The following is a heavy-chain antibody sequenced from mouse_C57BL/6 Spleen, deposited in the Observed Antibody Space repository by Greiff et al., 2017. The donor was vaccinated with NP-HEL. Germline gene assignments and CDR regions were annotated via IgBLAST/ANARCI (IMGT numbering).Heavy chain of an antibody. D-gene: IGHD1-1*01. V-gene: IGHV1-62-2*01. J-gene: IGHJ4*01. Sequence: QVQLQQSGAELVKPGASVQLSCKASVYTFTESTIHWVKQRPGRGLEWIGWFYPGSGSIMYTENFMDKATLTADKSSSTVYMGLSRLTSEDSAVYFCARHEEGKFYYSMDYWGQGTSVTGAS. CDR1: VYTFTEST. CDR3: ARHEEGKFYYSMDY. CDR2: FYPGSGSI.